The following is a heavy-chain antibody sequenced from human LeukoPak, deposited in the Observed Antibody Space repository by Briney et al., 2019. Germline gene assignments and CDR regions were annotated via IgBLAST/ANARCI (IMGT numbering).Heavy chain of an antibody. CDR1: GYSVSSGYY. CDR2: IWHSGST. CDR3: ARRSGTYHAFDI. D-gene: IGHD1-26*01. J-gene: IGHJ3*02. Sequence: PSETLSLTCTVSGYSVSSGYYWGWIRQPPGEGLEWIGSIWHSGSTYYNPSLKSRVTISVDTSKNQFSLKLSSVTAADTAVYYCARRSGTYHAFDIWGQGTMVTVSS. V-gene: IGHV4-38-2*02.